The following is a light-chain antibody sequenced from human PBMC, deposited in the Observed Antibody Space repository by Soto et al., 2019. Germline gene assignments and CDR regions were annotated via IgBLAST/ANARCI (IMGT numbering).Light chain of an antibody. CDR1: QNVNNNY. J-gene: IGKJ2*02. CDR3: QHYDGSPRT. CDR2: GVF. Sequence: VLTQSPGTVSLSPGQRATLSCRTSQNVNNNYLAWYQQKPGQAPRILILGVFNRAAGTPVRFSGSGSGTDFTLTISCLQPEDSAVYYCQHYDGSPRTFGQGTRLEI. V-gene: IGKV3-20*01.